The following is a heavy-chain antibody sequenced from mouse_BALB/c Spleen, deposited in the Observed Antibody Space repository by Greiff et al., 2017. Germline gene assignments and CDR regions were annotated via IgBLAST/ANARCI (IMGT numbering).Heavy chain of an antibody. CDR3: ARGDGSS. CDR2: ISDGGSYT. Sequence: DVQLVESGGGLVKPGGSLKLSCAASGFTFSDYYMYWVRQTPEKRLEWVATISDGGSYTYYPDSVKGRFTISRDNAKNNLYLQMSSLKSEDTAMYYCARGDGSSWGQGTTLTVSS. CDR1: GFTFSDYY. V-gene: IGHV5-4*02. D-gene: IGHD1-1*01. J-gene: IGHJ2*01.